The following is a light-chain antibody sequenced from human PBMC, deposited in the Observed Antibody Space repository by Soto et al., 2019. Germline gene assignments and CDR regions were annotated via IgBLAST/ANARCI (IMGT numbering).Light chain of an antibody. Sequence: DMQMTQAPSTLPASVGDRVTITCRASQSISSWLAWYQQKPGKAPKLLIYDASSLESGVPSRFSGSGSGTEFTLTISSLQPDDFATYYCQQYNSYSTFGQGTKVDI. J-gene: IGKJ1*01. CDR3: QQYNSYST. CDR1: QSISSW. V-gene: IGKV1-5*01. CDR2: DAS.